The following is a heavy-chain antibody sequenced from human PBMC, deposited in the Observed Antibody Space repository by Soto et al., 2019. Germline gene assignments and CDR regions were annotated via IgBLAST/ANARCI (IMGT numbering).Heavy chain of an antibody. CDR3: ARLSTVTYFDY. CDR1: GGSISSYY. V-gene: IGHV4-59*08. CDR2: IYYSGST. D-gene: IGHD4-4*01. J-gene: IGHJ4*02. Sequence: QVQLQESGPGLVKPSETLSLTCTVSGGSISSYYWSWIRQPPGKGLEWIGYIYYSGSTNYNPSLKRRVTISVDTSKNQFSLKLSSVTAADTAVYYCARLSTVTYFDYWGQGTLVTVSS.